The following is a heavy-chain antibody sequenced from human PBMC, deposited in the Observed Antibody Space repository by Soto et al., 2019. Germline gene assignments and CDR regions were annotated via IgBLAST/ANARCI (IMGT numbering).Heavy chain of an antibody. CDR1: GFTVSSNY. D-gene: IGHD3-10*01. Sequence: GGSLRLSCAASGFTVSSNYMSWVRQAPGKGLEWVSVIYSGGSTYYADSVKGRFTISRDNSKNTLYLQMNSLRAEDTAVYYCAKDMVRGVIPPILDYWGQGTLVTVSS. J-gene: IGHJ4*02. V-gene: IGHV3-66*01. CDR2: IYSGGST. CDR3: AKDMVRGVIPPILDY.